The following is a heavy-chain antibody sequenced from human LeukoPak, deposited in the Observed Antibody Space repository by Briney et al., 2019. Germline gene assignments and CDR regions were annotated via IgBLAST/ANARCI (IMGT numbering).Heavy chain of an antibody. V-gene: IGHV1-24*01. D-gene: IGHD3-22*01. CDR2: FDPEDGET. CDR3: ATEVYDSSGYPYYFDY. J-gene: IGHJ4*02. CDR1: GYTLTELS. Sequence: AASVKVSCKVSGYTLTELSMHWVRQAPGKGLEWMGGFDPEDGETIYAQKFQGRVTMTEDTSTDTAYMELSSLRSEDTAVYYCATEVYDSSGYPYYFDYWGQGTLVTVSS.